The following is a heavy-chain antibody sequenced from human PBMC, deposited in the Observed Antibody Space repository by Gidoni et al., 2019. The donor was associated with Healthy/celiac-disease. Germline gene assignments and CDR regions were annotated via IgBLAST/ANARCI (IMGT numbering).Heavy chain of an antibody. V-gene: IGHV3-43*01. CDR1: GFTFDDYT. Sequence: EVQLVESGGVVVQPGGSLRLSCAASGFTFDDYTMHWVRQAPGKGLEWVSLISWDGGSTYYADSVKGRFTISRDNSKNSLYLQMNSLRTEDTALYYCAKGLIQLWGSGMDVWGQGTTVTVSS. J-gene: IGHJ6*02. CDR2: ISWDGGST. D-gene: IGHD5-18*01. CDR3: AKGLIQLWGSGMDV.